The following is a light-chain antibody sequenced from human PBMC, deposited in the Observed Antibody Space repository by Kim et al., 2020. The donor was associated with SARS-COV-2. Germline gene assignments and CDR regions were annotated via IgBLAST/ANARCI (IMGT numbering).Light chain of an antibody. Sequence: ASVGDRVTFTCRASQVINKYLAGYQQKPRNEPRVLIYGAATVHAGVPSRFSGSGSGTDFTLTISSLQPEDVGTYYCQKYDSAPCTFGHGTKVDIK. CDR2: GAA. CDR1: QVINKY. J-gene: IGKJ1*01. CDR3: QKYDSAPCT. V-gene: IGKV1-27*01.